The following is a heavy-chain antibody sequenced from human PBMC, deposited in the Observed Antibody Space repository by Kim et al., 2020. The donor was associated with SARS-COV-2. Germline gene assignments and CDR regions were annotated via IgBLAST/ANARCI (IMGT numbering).Heavy chain of an antibody. CDR2: INPSGGST. CDR3: ARELRDIVVVPAAMYYYYGMDV. Sequence: ASVKVSCKASGYTFTSYYMHWVRQAPGQGLEWMGIINPSGGSTSYAQKFQGRVTMTRDTSTSTVYMELSSLRSEDTAVYYCARELRDIVVVPAAMYYYYGMDVWGQGTTVTVSS. D-gene: IGHD2-2*01. J-gene: IGHJ6*02. CDR1: GYTFTSYY. V-gene: IGHV1-46*01.